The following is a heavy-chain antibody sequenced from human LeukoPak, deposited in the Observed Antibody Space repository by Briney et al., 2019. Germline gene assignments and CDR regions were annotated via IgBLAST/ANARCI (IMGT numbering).Heavy chain of an antibody. CDR1: SGSLRSYC. CDR3: LSDRIHAAYVNYYFMDV. Sequence: SQTLSLTFTFTSGSLRSYCCNRIRQSPAQGLASTGYVYYSGTTNYKPSLPRRVTISVDTSKNHFSLNLRSVTPAATTVYYCLSDRIHAAYVNYYFMDVCGKGTKVIVSS. V-gene: IGHV4-59*01. D-gene: IGHD2-15*01. J-gene: IGHJ6*03. CDR2: VYYSGTT.